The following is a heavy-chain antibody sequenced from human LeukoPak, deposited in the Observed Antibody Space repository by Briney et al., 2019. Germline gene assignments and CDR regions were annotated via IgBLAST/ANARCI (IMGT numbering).Heavy chain of an antibody. J-gene: IGHJ4*02. Sequence: PGGSLRLSCAASGFTFSSYWKHWVRQAPGKGLVWVSRINSDGSSTSYADSVKGRFTISRDNAKNTLYLQMNSLRAEDTAVYYCARAYYDREGDFDYWGQGTLVTVSS. D-gene: IGHD3-22*01. CDR2: INSDGSST. V-gene: IGHV3-74*01. CDR1: GFTFSSYW. CDR3: ARAYYDREGDFDY.